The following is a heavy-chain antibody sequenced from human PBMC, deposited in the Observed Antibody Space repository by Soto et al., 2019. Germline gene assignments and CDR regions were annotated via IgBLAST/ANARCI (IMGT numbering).Heavy chain of an antibody. Sequence: QLRLQESGPGLVKTSGTLSLTCAVSGGSISSTNWWNWVRQSPGKGLEWIWEIYHAGTSNYNPSRVTRVTDSVDKSRSQFSLSLSAVTAAVMSVYFGARSVGYRLGYAFDIWGQGTVVTVSS. V-gene: IGHV4-4*02. CDR1: GGSISSTNW. CDR2: IYHAGTS. J-gene: IGHJ3*02. D-gene: IGHD1-26*01. CDR3: ARSVGYRLGYAFDI.